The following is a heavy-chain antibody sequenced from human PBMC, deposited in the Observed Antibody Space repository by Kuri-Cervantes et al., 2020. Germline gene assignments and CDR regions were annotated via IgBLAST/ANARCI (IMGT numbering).Heavy chain of an antibody. CDR2: ISGRAGIT. CDR3: ARVSWGSPFDY. CDR1: GFSFSTSD. J-gene: IGHJ4*02. D-gene: IGHD3-16*01. Sequence: GESLKISCAASGFSFSTSDMSWFRQAPGKGPEWVSVISGRAGITFYADSLKGRFTISRDNAKNSLYLQMNSLRAEDTALYYCARVSWGSPFDYWGQGALVTVSS. V-gene: IGHV3-23*01.